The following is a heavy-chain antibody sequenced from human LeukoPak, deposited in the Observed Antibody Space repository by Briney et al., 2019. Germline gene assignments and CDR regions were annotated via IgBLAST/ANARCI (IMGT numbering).Heavy chain of an antibody. V-gene: IGHV1-46*03. D-gene: IGHD3-10*01. CDR1: GGTFTSYY. Sequence: ASVKVSCKASGGTFTSYYMHWVRQAPGQGLEWMGIINPSGGSTSYAQKFQARVTMTRDTSTSTVYMELSSLRSEDTAVYYCARSGSGSSDYYYYMDVWGKGTTVTVSS. CDR3: ARSGSGSSDYYYYMDV. CDR2: INPSGGST. J-gene: IGHJ6*03.